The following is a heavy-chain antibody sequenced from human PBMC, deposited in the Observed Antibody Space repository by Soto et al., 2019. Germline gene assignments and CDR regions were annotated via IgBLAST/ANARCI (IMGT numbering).Heavy chain of an antibody. CDR2: ISGSRNTI. D-gene: IGHD2-2*01. J-gene: IGHJ5*01. V-gene: IGHV3-48*01. Sequence: EVQLVESGGGLVQPGGSLRLSCAASGFTFSSYSMNWVRQAPGKGLEWVSYISGSRNTIYYADSVKGRFTISRDNAKNSLYLQMHSVRAEDTAVYYCARDCPGSGTTCYGNEWFDSWGQGTLVTVSS. CDR3: ARDCPGSGTTCYGNEWFDS. CDR1: GFTFSSYS.